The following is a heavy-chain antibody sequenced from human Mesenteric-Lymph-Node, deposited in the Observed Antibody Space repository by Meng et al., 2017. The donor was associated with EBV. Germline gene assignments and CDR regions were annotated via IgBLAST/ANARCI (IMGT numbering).Heavy chain of an antibody. CDR2: INHSGST. J-gene: IGHJ4*02. D-gene: IGHD3-10*01. Sequence: VQLQQWGAGLFKSSETLALPCAVHGGSFSDYFWTWIRQAPGKGLEWVGEINHSGSTKYNPSLKSRVTISVDTSKNQISLNLNSVTAADTAVYYCARPRIRYGSGSYYYWGQGTLVTVSS. CDR1: GGSFSDYF. V-gene: IGHV4-34*01. CDR3: ARPRIRYGSGSYYY.